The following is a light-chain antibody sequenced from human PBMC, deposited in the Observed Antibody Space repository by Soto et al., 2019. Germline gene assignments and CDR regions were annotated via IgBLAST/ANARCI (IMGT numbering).Light chain of an antibody. CDR2: DAS. CDR1: QSVSSF. CDR3: QQYNNWWT. V-gene: IGKV3-11*01. Sequence: IVLTQSPATLSLSPGERATLSCRASQSVSSFLAWYQQKPGQAPRLLIYDASHKATGIPARFSGSGSGTEFTLTISSLQSEDFAVYYCQQYNNWWTFGQGTKVDIK. J-gene: IGKJ1*01.